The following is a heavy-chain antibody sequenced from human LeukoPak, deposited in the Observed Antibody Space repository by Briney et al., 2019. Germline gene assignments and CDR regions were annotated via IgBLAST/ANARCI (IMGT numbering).Heavy chain of an antibody. D-gene: IGHD6-19*01. V-gene: IGHV3-30*02. CDR3: VIAVAGTTPFDY. Sequence: GGSLRLSCAASGFTFRNYAMSWVRQAPGKGLEWVAFIRYDGSNKYYADSVKGRFTISRDNSKNTLYLQMNSLRAEDTAVYYCVIAVAGTTPFDYWGQGTLVTVSS. CDR2: IRYDGSNK. J-gene: IGHJ4*02. CDR1: GFTFRNYA.